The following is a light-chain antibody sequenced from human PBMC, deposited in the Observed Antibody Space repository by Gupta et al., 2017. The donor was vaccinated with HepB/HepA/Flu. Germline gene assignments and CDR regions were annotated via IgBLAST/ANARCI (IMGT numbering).Light chain of an antibody. V-gene: IGLV3-21*03. CDR3: QVWDNGRVV. J-gene: IGLJ2*01. CDR1: NIETKS. CDR2: GDG. Sequence: SYVLTQPPAVSVAPGKTASITCGGDNIETKSVHWYQQKPGQAPVLVVYGDGDRPSGIPRRFSDSNSGDTATLTISRVEAGDEADYYCQVWDNGRVVFGGGTKLTVL.